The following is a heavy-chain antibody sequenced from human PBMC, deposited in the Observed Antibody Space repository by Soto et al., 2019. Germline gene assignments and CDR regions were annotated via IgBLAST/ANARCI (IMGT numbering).Heavy chain of an antibody. CDR3: AGSGFCSGSSCPLNYYYYYGMDV. Sequence: QVQLVQSGAEVKKPGSSVKVSCKASGGTFSSYAISWVRQAPGQGLEWMGGIIPICGTADYAQKFQGRVTFTAVESTSTAYMGLRSLGSEASAVYCCAGSGFCSGSSCPLNYYYYYGMDVGGQGTTVTVSS. J-gene: IGHJ6*02. CDR1: GGTFSSYA. D-gene: IGHD2-15*01. V-gene: IGHV1-69*12. CDR2: IIPICGTA.